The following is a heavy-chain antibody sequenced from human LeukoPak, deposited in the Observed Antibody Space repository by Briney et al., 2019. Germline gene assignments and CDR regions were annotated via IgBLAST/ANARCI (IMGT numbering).Heavy chain of an antibody. CDR1: GFTFSSYS. CDR2: ISSSSSYI. V-gene: IGHV3-21*01. CDR3: ARALLAAAGIRYFDY. J-gene: IGHJ4*02. Sequence: GGSLRLSCAASGFTFSSYSMNCVRQAPGKGLEWVSSISSSSSYIYYADSVKGRFTISRDNAKNSLYLQMNSLRAEDTAVYYCARALLAAAGIRYFDYWGQGTLVTVSS. D-gene: IGHD6-13*01.